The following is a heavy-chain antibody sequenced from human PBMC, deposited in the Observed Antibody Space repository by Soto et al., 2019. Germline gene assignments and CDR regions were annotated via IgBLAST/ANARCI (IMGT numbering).Heavy chain of an antibody. Sequence: QVQLVESGGGLVKPGGSLRLSCVASGFTFSDYYMSWVRQAPGKGLEWVSYISGSGSTIHDADSVKGRFTISRDNAKNSLYMQRNRLRAEDKAVYYCARLGSIAAAGTPDYWGQGTLVTVSS. J-gene: IGHJ4*02. CDR1: GFTFSDYY. CDR2: ISGSGSTI. V-gene: IGHV3-11*01. D-gene: IGHD6-13*01. CDR3: ARLGSIAAAGTPDY.